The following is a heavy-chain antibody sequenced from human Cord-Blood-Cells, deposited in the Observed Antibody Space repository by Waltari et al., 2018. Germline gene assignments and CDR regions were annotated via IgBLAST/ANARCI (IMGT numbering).Heavy chain of an antibody. CDR1: GGSFSGYY. CDR2: INHSGSN. D-gene: IGHD6-13*01. Sequence: QVQLQQWGAGLWKPSETLSLTCAVYGGSFSGYYWSWIRQPPGEGLEWIGEINHSGSNNYNPSLKSRVTISVDTSKIQFSLKLSSVTAADTAVYYCARTSIAAAGQRYFQHWGQGTLVTVSS. J-gene: IGHJ1*01. CDR3: ARTSIAAAGQRYFQH. V-gene: IGHV4-34*01.